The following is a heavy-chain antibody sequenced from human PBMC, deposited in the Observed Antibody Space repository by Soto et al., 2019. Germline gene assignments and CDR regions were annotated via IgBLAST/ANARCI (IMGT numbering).Heavy chain of an antibody. CDR1: GFTFDDYA. V-gene: IGHV3-9*01. CDR3: AKDRGLVLSFYFDY. D-gene: IGHD6-19*01. Sequence: EVQLVESGGGLVQPGGSLRISCAASGFTFDDYAMHWVRQAPGKGLEWVSGISWNSGSIGYADSVKGRFTISRDNAKNSLYLQMNSLRAEDTALYYCAKDRGLVLSFYFDYWGQGTLVTVSS. CDR2: ISWNSGSI. J-gene: IGHJ4*02.